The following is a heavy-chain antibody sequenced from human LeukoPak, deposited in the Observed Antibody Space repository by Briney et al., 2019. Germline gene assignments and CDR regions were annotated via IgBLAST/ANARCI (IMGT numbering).Heavy chain of an antibody. J-gene: IGHJ4*02. CDR1: GGSINSVVYY. V-gene: IGHV4-31*03. CDR3: ARDKKTYGSGSSPDQ. Sequence: SETLSLTCSVSGGSINSVVYYWSWIRQHPEKGLEWIGNILYSGSAYYNPSLRRRVTISVDTSKNQFSLRLTSVTAADTAIYYCARDKKTYGSGSSPDQWGQGTRVTVSS. CDR2: ILYSGSA. D-gene: IGHD3-10*01.